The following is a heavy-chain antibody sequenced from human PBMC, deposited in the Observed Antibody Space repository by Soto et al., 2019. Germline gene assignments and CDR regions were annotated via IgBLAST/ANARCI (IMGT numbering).Heavy chain of an antibody. J-gene: IGHJ4*02. Sequence: PGESLKISCVASGFTFSTYSMNWVRQPPGKGLEWVSYISATSGRSSTMYYADSVTGRFTISRDDAKNSLYLHMNSLRDEDTAVYYCASRGGDYWGQGTLVTVSS. V-gene: IGHV3-48*02. CDR1: GFTFSTYS. CDR3: ASRGGDY. CDR2: ISATSGRSSTM. D-gene: IGHD6-25*01.